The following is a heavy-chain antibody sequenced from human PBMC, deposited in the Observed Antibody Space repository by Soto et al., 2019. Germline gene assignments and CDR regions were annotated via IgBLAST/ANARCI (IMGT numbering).Heavy chain of an antibody. J-gene: IGHJ4*02. Sequence: PSETLSLTCTVSGGSISSGGYYWSWIRQHPGKGLEWIGYIYYSGSTYYNPSLKSRVTISVDTSKNQFSLKLSSVTAADTAVYYCARTGDYIGDYYFDYWGQGTLVTVSS. CDR1: GGSISSGGYY. V-gene: IGHV4-31*03. CDR2: IYYSGST. CDR3: ARTGDYIGDYYFDY. D-gene: IGHD4-17*01.